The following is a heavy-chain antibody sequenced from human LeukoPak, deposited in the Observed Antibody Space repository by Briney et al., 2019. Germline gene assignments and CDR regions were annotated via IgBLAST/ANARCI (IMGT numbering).Heavy chain of an antibody. CDR1: GGSISNGGYY. D-gene: IGHD4-17*01. Sequence: PSGTLSLTCTVSGGSISNGGYYWSWIRQHPGKGLEWIGYIYYSGSTYYNPSLNSRVTISVDTSENQFSLKLSSVTAADTAVYYCARVDGDYGDYYYYMDVWGKGTTVTVSS. CDR3: ARVDGDYGDYYYYMDV. V-gene: IGHV4-31*03. CDR2: IYYSGST. J-gene: IGHJ6*03.